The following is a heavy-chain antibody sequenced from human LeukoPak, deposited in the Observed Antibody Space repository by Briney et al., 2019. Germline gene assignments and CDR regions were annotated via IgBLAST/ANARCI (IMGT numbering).Heavy chain of an antibody. J-gene: IGHJ5*01. CDR3: ARNGSSGYMDS. CDR2: IYQSGST. V-gene: IGHV4-38-2*01. D-gene: IGHD3-22*01. CDR1: GYSISSDYY. Sequence: SETLSLTCAVSGYSISSDYYWGWIRQPPGKGLEWIGSIYQSGSTSYNPSLKSRVTISVDTSKNQFSLKLSSVTAADTAVYYCARNGSSGYMDSWGHGTLVTVSS.